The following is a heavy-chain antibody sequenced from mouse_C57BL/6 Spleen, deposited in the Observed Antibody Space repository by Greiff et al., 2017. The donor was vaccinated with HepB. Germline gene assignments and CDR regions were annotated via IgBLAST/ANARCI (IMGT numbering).Heavy chain of an antibody. J-gene: IGHJ4*01. Sequence: QVQLQQSGAELVMPGASVKLSCKASGYTFTSYWMHWVKQRPGQGLEWIGEIDPSDSYTNYNQKFKGKSTLTVDKSSSTAYMQLSSLTSEDSAVYYCARETSTVVATRAMDYWGQGTSVTVSS. D-gene: IGHD1-1*01. CDR3: ARETSTVVATRAMDY. CDR2: IDPSDSYT. V-gene: IGHV1-69*01. CDR1: GYTFTSYW.